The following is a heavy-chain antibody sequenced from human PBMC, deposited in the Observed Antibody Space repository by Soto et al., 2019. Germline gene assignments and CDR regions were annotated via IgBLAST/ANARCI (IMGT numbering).Heavy chain of an antibody. J-gene: IGHJ4*02. Sequence: EVQLVESGGGLVQPGGSLRLSCAASGFTFSTYSMNWVRQAPGKGLEWISYISSSSTTIYYADSVRGRFTISRDNAKSSLYLQMNSLRDEDTAVYYCSRDDSTGHYVEVGDYWGQGTLVTVSS. CDR3: SRDDSTGHYVEVGDY. CDR1: GFTFSTYS. V-gene: IGHV3-48*02. CDR2: ISSSSTTI. D-gene: IGHD3-22*01.